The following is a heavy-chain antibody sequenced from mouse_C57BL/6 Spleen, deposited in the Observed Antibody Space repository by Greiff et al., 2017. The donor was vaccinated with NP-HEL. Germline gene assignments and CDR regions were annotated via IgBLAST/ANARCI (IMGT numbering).Heavy chain of an antibody. D-gene: IGHD1-1*01. Sequence: VQLKQSGPELVKPGASVKISCKASGYSFTGYYMNWVKQSPEKSLEWIGEINPSTGGTTYKQKFKAKATLTVDKSSSTAYMQLKSLASEDSAVYYCARHYYGNSPMDYWGQGTSVTVSS. CDR1: GYSFTGYY. CDR2: INPSTGGT. V-gene: IGHV1-42*01. J-gene: IGHJ4*01. CDR3: ARHYYGNSPMDY.